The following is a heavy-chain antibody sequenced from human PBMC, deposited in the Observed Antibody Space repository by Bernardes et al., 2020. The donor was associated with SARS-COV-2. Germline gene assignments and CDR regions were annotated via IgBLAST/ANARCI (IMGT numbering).Heavy chain of an antibody. CDR3: ARVIRSSPNVDY. D-gene: IGHD6-6*01. J-gene: IGHJ4*02. CDR1: GFTLSSYW. CDR2: INSDGSST. Sequence: GGSLSPSGSASGFTLSSYWVHWVRPAPGKGLVWVSRINSDGSSTSYADSVKGRFTISRDNAKNTLYLQMNSLRAEDTAVYYCARVIRSSPNVDYWGQGTLVTVSS. V-gene: IGHV3-74*01.